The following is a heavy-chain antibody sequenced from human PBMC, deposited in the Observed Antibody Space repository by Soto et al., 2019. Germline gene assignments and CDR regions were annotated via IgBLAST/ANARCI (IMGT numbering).Heavy chain of an antibody. Sequence: ASVKVSCKASGYTFTSYAMHWVRQAPGQRLEWMGWINAGNGNTKYSQKFQGRVTITRDTSASTAYMELSSLRSEDTAVYYCARARAQLRYFDLEYYFDYWGQGTLVTVSS. CDR1: GYTFTSYA. J-gene: IGHJ4*02. CDR2: INAGNGNT. V-gene: IGHV1-3*01. CDR3: ARARAQLRYFDLEYYFDY. D-gene: IGHD3-9*01.